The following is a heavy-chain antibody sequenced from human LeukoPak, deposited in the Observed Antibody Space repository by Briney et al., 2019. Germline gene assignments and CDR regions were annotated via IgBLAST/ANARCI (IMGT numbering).Heavy chain of an antibody. V-gene: IGHV4-59*08. D-gene: IGHD3-16*01. CDR3: ARRRHNYDYYDV. J-gene: IGHJ3*01. CDR1: GGSISSYY. Sequence: SETLSLTCTVSGGSISSYYWSWIRQPPGKGLEWIGYIYYSGSTNYNPSLKSRVTISVDTSKNQFSLDLSSATAADTAIYYCARRRHNYDYYDVWGQGTRVTVSS. CDR2: IYYSGST.